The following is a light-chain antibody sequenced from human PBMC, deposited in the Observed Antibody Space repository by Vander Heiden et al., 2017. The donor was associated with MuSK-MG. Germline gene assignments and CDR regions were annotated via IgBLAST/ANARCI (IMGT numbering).Light chain of an antibody. V-gene: IGKV4-1*01. J-gene: IGKJ2*02. Sequence: DIVLTQSPASLAVSLGERATINCKSSQRVLYSSNNKNYLAWYQQKPGQPPKLLIYWASTRESGVPDRFSGSGSGTDFTLTISSLQAEDVAVYYCQQYYSTPCTFGQGTKLEIK. CDR3: QQYYSTPCT. CDR1: QRVLYSSNNKNY. CDR2: WAS.